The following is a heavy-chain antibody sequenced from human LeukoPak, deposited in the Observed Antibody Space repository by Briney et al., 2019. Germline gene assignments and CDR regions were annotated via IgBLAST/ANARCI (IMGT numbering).Heavy chain of an antibody. CDR3: ARRRDDYNTPFDY. V-gene: IGHV4-38-2*02. Sequence: SETLSLTCTVSGYSISSGYYWGWIRQPPGKGLEWIGSIYHSGSTYYNPSLKGRVTISVDTSKNQFSLKLSSVTAADTAVYYCARRRDDYNTPFDYWGQGTLVTVSS. D-gene: IGHD5-24*01. CDR1: GYSISSGYY. J-gene: IGHJ4*02. CDR2: IYHSGST.